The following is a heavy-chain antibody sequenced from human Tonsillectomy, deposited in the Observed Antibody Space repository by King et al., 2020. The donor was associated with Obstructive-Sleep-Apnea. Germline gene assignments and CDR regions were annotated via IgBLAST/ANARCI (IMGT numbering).Heavy chain of an antibody. V-gene: IGHV3-7*01. D-gene: IGHD3-3*01. J-gene: IGHJ6*02. CDR1: GFTFSSYW. CDR3: ARAWNYAMDV. CDR2: IKQDGSGK. Sequence: VQLVESGGGLVQPGGSLRLSCAASGFTFSSYWMRWVRQAPGKGLEWVANIKQDGSGKYYVDSVKGRLTISRDNAKNSLFLQMHSLRVDDTAVYYCARAWNYAMDVWGQGTTVTDSS.